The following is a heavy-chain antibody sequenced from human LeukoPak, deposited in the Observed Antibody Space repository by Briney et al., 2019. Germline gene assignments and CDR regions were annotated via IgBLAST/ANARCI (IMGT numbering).Heavy chain of an antibody. D-gene: IGHD5-18*01. V-gene: IGHV1-18*01. CDR2: ISAYNGNT. CDR3: ARPGGSGYSYGYDDY. Sequence: ASVKVSCKASGGTFSSYAISWVRQAPGQGLEWMGWISAYNGNTSYAQKLQGRVTMTTDTSTSTAYMELRSLRSDDTAVYYCARPGGSGYSYGYDDYWGQGTLVTVSS. J-gene: IGHJ4*02. CDR1: GGTFSSYA.